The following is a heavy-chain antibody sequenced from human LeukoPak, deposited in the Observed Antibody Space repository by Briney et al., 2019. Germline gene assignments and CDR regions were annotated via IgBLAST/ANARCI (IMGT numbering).Heavy chain of an antibody. Sequence: ASVKVSCKASGYTFTSYGISWVRQAPGQGLEWMGWISAYNGNTNYAQKLQGRVTMTTDTSTSTAYMELRSLRSDDTAVYYCARDRAYYDYVWGSLYYYYYYMDVWGKGATVTVFS. J-gene: IGHJ6*03. CDR3: ARDRAYYDYVWGSLYYYYYYMDV. CDR2: ISAYNGNT. V-gene: IGHV1-18*01. D-gene: IGHD3-16*01. CDR1: GYTFTSYG.